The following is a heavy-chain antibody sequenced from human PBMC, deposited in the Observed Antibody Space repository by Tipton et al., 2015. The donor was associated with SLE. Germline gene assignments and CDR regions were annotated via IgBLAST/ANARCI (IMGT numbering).Heavy chain of an antibody. CDR2: IYHSGST. J-gene: IGHJ3*02. Sequence: TLSLTCAVSGYSISSGYYWGWIRQPPGKGLEWIGSIYHSGSTYYNPSLKSRVTISVDTSKNQFSLKLSSVTAADTAVYYCARALRVDAFDIWGQGTMVTVSS. D-gene: IGHD4-17*01. V-gene: IGHV4-38-2*01. CDR1: GYSISSGYY. CDR3: ARALRVDAFDI.